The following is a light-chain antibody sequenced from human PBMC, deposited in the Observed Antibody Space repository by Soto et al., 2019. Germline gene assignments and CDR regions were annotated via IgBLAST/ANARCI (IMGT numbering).Light chain of an antibody. CDR3: QQYNSLPLT. Sequence: EIVLTQSPGTLSLSPGEIATLSFSASQSVSSSYLAWYQQKPGQAPRLLIYGASSRATGIPDRFSGSGSGTDFTLTISRLEPEDFAVYYCQQYNSLPLTFGGGTKVDIK. V-gene: IGKV3-20*01. J-gene: IGKJ4*01. CDR2: GAS. CDR1: QSVSSSY.